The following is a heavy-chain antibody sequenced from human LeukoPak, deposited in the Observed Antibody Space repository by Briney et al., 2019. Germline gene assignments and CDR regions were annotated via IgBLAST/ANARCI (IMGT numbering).Heavy chain of an antibody. D-gene: IGHD1-26*01. CDR2: ISYDGSNK. Sequence: GRSLRLSCAASGFTFSSYAMHWVRQAPGKGLEWVAVISYDGSNKYYADSVKGRFTISRDNSKNTLYLQMNSLRAEDTAVYYCAREEWDSSYYMDVWGKGTTVTVSS. CDR3: AREEWDSSYYMDV. J-gene: IGHJ6*03. V-gene: IGHV3-30-3*01. CDR1: GFTFSSYA.